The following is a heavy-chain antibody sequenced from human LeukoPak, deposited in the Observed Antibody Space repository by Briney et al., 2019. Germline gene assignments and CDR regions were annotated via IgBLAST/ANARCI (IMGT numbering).Heavy chain of an antibody. J-gene: IGHJ6*02. CDR3: ARWNSGMTTVTTIPRYYYYGMDV. Sequence: KTGRSLRLSCAASGFTFSDYYMSWIRQAPGKGLEGVSYISSSSSYTNYADSVKGRFTISRDNAKNSLYLQMNSLRAEDTAVYYCARWNSGMTTVTTIPRYYYYGMDVWGQGTTVTVSS. V-gene: IGHV3-11*03. D-gene: IGHD4-17*01. CDR2: ISSSSSYT. CDR1: GFTFSDYY.